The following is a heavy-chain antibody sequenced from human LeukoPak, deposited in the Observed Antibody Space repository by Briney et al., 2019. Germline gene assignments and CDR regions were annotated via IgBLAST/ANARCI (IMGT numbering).Heavy chain of an antibody. CDR3: AKDSGAMVTEVDY. CDR1: GFTFDDYA. J-gene: IGHJ4*02. Sequence: GGSLRLSCAASGFTFDDYAMHWVRQAPGKGLEWVSGISWNSGSIGYADSVKGRFTTSRDNAKNSLYLQMNSLRAEDTALYYCAKDSGAMVTEVDYWGQGTLVTVSS. CDR2: ISWNSGSI. D-gene: IGHD5-18*01. V-gene: IGHV3-9*01.